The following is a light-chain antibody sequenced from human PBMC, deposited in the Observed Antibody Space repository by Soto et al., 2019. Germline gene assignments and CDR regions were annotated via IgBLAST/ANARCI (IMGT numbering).Light chain of an antibody. CDR3: QQYNNWPPIT. J-gene: IGKJ5*01. Sequence: EIVMTHSPATLAVSPWERATLSCRASQSVSSNLAWYQQKPGQAPRLLIYGASTRATGIPARFSGSGSGTEFTLTISSLQSEDFAVYYCQQYNNWPPITFGQGTRLEIK. V-gene: IGKV3-15*01. CDR1: QSVSSN. CDR2: GAS.